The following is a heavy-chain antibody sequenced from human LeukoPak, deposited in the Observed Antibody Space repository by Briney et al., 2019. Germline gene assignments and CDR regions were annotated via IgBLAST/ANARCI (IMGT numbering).Heavy chain of an antibody. CDR1: GGSISSYY. CDR3: ARLGEMATTFANAFDI. D-gene: IGHD5-24*01. V-gene: IGHV4-59*08. CDR2: IYYSGST. J-gene: IGHJ3*02. Sequence: SETLSLTCTVSGGSISSYYWSWIRQPPGKGLEWIGYIYYSGSTNYNPSLKSRVTISVDTSKNQFSLKLSSVTAADTAVYYCARLGEMATTFANAFDIWGQGTMVTVSS.